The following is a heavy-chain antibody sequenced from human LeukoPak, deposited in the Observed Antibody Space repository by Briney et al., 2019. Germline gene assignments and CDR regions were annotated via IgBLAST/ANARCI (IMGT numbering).Heavy chain of an antibody. CDR3: ARPSYCVADNCGYWLDP. Sequence: ASVKVSCKTSGYTFTRYLIRWVRQAPGQGLEWMGTINPQGDITNYAQRFQGRITLTEDTSTSTVCMELSSLTSEDTAVYYCARPSYCVADNCGYWLDPWGPGTLVTVSS. CDR1: GYTFTRYL. J-gene: IGHJ5*02. V-gene: IGHV1-46*01. CDR2: INPQGDIT. D-gene: IGHD2-21*01.